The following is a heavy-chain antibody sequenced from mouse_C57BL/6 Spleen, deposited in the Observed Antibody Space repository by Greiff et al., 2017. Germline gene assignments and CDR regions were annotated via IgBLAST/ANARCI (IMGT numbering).Heavy chain of an antibody. CDR3: ARWVTTAWYFDV. V-gene: IGHV1-78*01. J-gene: IGHJ1*03. CDR2: IYPRDGST. Sequence: VQLQQSDAELVKPGASVKISCKASGYTFTDYTIHWMKQRPEQGLEWIGYIYPRDGSTKYNEKFKGKATLTADKSSSTAYMQLNSLASEDSAVYFCARWVTTAWYFDVWGTGTTVTVSS. D-gene: IGHD1-2*01. CDR1: GYTFTDYT.